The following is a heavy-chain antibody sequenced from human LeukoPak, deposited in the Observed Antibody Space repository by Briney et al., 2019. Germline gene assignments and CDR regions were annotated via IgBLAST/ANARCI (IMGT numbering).Heavy chain of an antibody. V-gene: IGHV3-23*01. J-gene: IGHJ4*02. D-gene: IGHD1-7*01. Sequence: GGSLRLSCAASGFTFSNYVMSWVRQAPGKGLEWVSAISGSGGSTYYADSVKGRFTISRDNSKNTLYVQMNSLRAEDTAVYYCAKGSKGTTTLFDYWGQGTLVTVSS. CDR1: GFTFSNYV. CDR2: ISGSGGST. CDR3: AKGSKGTTTLFDY.